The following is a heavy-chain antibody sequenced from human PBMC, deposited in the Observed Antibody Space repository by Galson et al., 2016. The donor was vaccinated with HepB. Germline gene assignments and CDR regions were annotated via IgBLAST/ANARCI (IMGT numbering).Heavy chain of an antibody. V-gene: IGHV1-46*01. CDR2: GNPRTGTT. D-gene: IGHD1-1*01. J-gene: IGHJ6*02. CDR3: ARDRGSNYWKGYGMDV. Sequence: SVKVSCTASGYTFINYSMHWVRQAPGQGLEWMGIGNPRTGTTNYAHTFQDRVTVTRDTSTSTVYMEMSSLRSEDTAGYYCARDRGSNYWKGYGMDVWGQGTTVTVSS. CDR1: GYTFINYS.